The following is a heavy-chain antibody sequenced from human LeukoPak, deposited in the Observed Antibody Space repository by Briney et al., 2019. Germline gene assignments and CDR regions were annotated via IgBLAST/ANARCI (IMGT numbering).Heavy chain of an antibody. CDR2: ISAYNGNT. J-gene: IGHJ6*03. D-gene: IGHD6-13*01. CDR1: GYTFTSYG. CDR3: VRDGYTVPLYMDV. Sequence: GASVKVSCKTSGYTFTSYGISWVRQAPGQGLEWMGWISAYNGNTEYAQNFQGRVTMTTDTSTSTAYMELRSLRSDDTAVFYCVRDGYTVPLYMDVWGKGTTVTISS. V-gene: IGHV1-18*01.